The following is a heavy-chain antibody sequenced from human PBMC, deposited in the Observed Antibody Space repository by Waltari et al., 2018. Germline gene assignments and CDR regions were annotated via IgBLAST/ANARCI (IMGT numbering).Heavy chain of an antibody. Sequence: QVQLVQSGAEVKKPGASVKVSCKASGYTFTGYYMHWVRQAPGQGLEWMGRINPNSGGTNYAQKFQGRVTMTRDTSISTAYMELSRLRSDDTAVYYCARGPPDIGGSYYPPDYWGQGTLVTVSS. J-gene: IGHJ4*02. V-gene: IGHV1-2*06. CDR1: GYTFTGYY. D-gene: IGHD1-26*01. CDR3: ARGPPDIGGSYYPPDY. CDR2: INPNSGGT.